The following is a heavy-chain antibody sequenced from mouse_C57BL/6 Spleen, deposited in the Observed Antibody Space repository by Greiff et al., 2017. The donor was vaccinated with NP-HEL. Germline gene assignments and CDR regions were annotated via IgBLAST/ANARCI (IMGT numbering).Heavy chain of an antibody. D-gene: IGHD2-5*01. CDR1: GYTFTDHT. V-gene: IGHV1-78*01. J-gene: IGHJ2*01. CDR3: ARSSYYSNSYLDY. Sequence: QVQLKQSDAELVKPGASVKISCKVSGYTFTDHTIHWMKQRPGQGLEWIGYINPSSGYTKYNQKFKDKATLTADKSSSTAYMQLSSLTYEDSAVYYCARSSYYSNSYLDYWGQGTTLTVSS. CDR2: INPSSGYT.